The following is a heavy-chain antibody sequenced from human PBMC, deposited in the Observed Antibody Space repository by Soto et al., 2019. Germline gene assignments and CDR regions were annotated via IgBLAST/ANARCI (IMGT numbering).Heavy chain of an antibody. J-gene: IGHJ6*02. CDR1: VYSFTSYW. D-gene: IGHD6-6*01. CDR2: IDPSDSYT. Sequence: GESLNTSRKGSVYSFTSYWISWVRQMPGKGLGGMGRIDPSDSYTNYSPPFQGHVTISADKSISTAYLQWSSLKASHTAMYYCARQLGPPYYYYGMDIWGQGTTVTVS. V-gene: IGHV5-10-1*01. CDR3: ARQLGPPYYYYGMDI.